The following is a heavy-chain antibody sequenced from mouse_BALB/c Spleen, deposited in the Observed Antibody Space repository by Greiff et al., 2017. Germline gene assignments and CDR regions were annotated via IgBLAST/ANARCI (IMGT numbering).Heavy chain of an antibody. D-gene: IGHD1-1*01. Sequence: EVNVVESGGGLVQPGGSRKLSCAASGFTFSSFGMHWVRQAPEKGLEWVAYISSGSSTIYYADTVKGRFTISRDNPKNTLFLQMTSLRSEDTAMYYCARSGTTVVATPYWYFDVWGAGTTVTVSS. CDR1: GFTFSSFG. CDR2: ISSGSSTI. J-gene: IGHJ1*01. V-gene: IGHV5-17*02. CDR3: ARSGTTVVATPYWYFDV.